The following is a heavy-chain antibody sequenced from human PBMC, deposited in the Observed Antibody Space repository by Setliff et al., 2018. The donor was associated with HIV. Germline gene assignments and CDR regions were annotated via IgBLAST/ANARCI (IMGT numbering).Heavy chain of an antibody. CDR3: ARDQLAMVRRNGMDV. CDR2: ISGSGGST. J-gene: IGHJ6*02. Sequence: GGSLRLSCAASGFTFSSYAMSWVRQAPGKGLEWVSAISGSGGSTYYADSVKGRFTISRDNSKNTLYVQMNSLRAEDTAVYYCARDQLAMVRRNGMDVWGQGTTVTVSS. V-gene: IGHV3-23*01. D-gene: IGHD3-10*01. CDR1: GFTFSSYA.